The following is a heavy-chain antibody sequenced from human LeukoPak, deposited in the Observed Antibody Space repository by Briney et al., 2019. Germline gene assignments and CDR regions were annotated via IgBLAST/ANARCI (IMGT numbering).Heavy chain of an antibody. J-gene: IGHJ4*02. D-gene: IGHD3-22*01. CDR3: VVTTRSMSFDF. CDR2: ISSISNT. V-gene: IGHV3-48*03. Sequence: GGSLRLSCAASGFTFSSYEMNWVRQAPGKGLEWVSYISSISNTYYADSVKGRFTISRDNAKNSLYLQMSSLSAEDTAVYYCVVTTRSMSFDFWGQGTLVTVSS. CDR1: GFTFSSYE.